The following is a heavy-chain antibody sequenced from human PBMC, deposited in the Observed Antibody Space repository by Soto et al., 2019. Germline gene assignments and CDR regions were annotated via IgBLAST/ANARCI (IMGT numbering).Heavy chain of an antibody. CDR3: ARTDRDFYGLDV. J-gene: IGHJ6*02. CDR1: GFTFRNYD. Sequence: EVQLVESGGGLVQPGGSLRLSCEASGFTFRNYDMHWVRQGTGKGLEWVSGISAAGDPDYADSVEGRCTISRENAQNSFFLQMNSLRVGDTAVYYCARTDRDFYGLDVWGQGTKVIVSS. CDR2: ISAAGDP. V-gene: IGHV3-13*05.